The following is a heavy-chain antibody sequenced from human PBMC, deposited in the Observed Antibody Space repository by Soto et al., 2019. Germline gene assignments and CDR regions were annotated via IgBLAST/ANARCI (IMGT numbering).Heavy chain of an antibody. CDR1: GFSFSGYW. V-gene: IGHV3-74*01. J-gene: IGHJ4*02. Sequence: EVQLVESGGGLVQPGGSLRLSCATSGFSFSGYWIHWVRQAPGKGLVWVSHINGDGSSTNYADSVKGRFTISRDYAKHTLYLQMNSLRVEDTAVYYCARGGAYIYGPQYDWGQGTLVTVSS. D-gene: IGHD5-18*01. CDR2: INGDGSST. CDR3: ARGGAYIYGPQYD.